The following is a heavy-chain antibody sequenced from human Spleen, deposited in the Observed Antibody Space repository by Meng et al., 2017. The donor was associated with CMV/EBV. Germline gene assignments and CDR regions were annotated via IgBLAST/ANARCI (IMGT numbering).Heavy chain of an antibody. CDR1: GFTFDNYG. D-gene: IGHD6-6*01. J-gene: IGHJ6*02. V-gene: IGHV3-15*01. CDR2: IKGTTDGGTT. Sequence: GESLKISCAASGFTFDNYGMTWVRQAPGKGLEWLGRIKGTTDGGTTDYSSLVTGRFTISRDDSRNTVYLQMSSLKAEDTAVYYCTTDLYTSSGRSHFYYGRDVWGQGTTVPSP. CDR3: TTDLYTSSGRSHFYYGRDV.